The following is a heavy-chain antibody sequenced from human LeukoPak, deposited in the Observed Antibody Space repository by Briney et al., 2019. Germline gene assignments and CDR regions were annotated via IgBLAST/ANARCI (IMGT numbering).Heavy chain of an antibody. CDR3: VREILGGFNPGAY. V-gene: IGHV4-4*02. CDR2: IHRSGSP. CDR1: LDSTTSNL. D-gene: IGHD1-14*01. J-gene: IGHJ4*02. Sequence: SETLSLTCTASLDSTTSNLRSWVRQPPGKGLEWIGEIHRSGSPNYNPSLQSRVTISINRYRNQIVLELSSVTAEDTAFYYCVREILGGFNPGAYWGQGTLVTVSS.